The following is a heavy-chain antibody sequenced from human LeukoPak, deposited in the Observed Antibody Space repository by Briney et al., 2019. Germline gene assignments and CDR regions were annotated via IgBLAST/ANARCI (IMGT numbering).Heavy chain of an antibody. J-gene: IGHJ4*02. CDR3: ARDGIATNDY. Sequence: GGSLRLSCAASGFTFRTYAIQWVRQPPEKRPEYVSGISGNGGNTYYANSVEGRFTISRDNSKNTLDLQMGSLRAEDTAVYYCARDGIATNDYWGQGILVTVSS. CDR1: GFTFRTYA. V-gene: IGHV3-64*01. CDR2: ISGNGGNT. D-gene: IGHD5-24*01.